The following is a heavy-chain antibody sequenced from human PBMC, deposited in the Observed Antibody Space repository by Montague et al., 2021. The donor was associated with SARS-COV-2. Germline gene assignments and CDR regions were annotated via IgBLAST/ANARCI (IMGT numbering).Heavy chain of an antibody. CDR1: GGSFSDYY. V-gene: IGHV4-34*01. J-gene: IGHJ4*02. Sequence: SESLSLTCAVYGGSFSDYYCSWICQSQATRQERLGEVNNSGRINYNSSLKRRITISVDMSKTQFPLWLRSVTAADTAVYYCAGGRVDTTMILVAFTGAAHYFDSWGQGTLVTVSS. CDR3: AGGRVDTTMILVAFTGAAHYFDS. CDR2: VNNSGRI. D-gene: IGHD3-22*01.